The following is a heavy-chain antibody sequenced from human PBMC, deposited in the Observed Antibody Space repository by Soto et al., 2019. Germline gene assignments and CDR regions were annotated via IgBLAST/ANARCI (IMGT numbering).Heavy chain of an antibody. J-gene: IGHJ3*02. CDR1: GFTFSSYG. V-gene: IGHV3-33*01. CDR3: ASGQDYGGNPDDFDI. D-gene: IGHD4-17*01. CDR2: IWYDGSNK. Sequence: LRLSGAASGFTFSSYGMHWVRQAPAKGLEGGAVIWYDGSNKYYADSVKGRFTISRDNSKNTLYLQMTSLRAEAAAAYYCASGQDYGGNPDDFDIWGQGTLVTVSS.